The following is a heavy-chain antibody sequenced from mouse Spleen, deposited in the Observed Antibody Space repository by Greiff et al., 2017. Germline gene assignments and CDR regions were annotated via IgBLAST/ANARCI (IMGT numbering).Heavy chain of an antibody. CDR2: IDPETGGT. V-gene: IGHV1-15*01. CDR3: TRPYRYDGGWYFDV. D-gene: IGHD2-14*01. J-gene: IGHJ1*01. Sequence: VKLQQSGAELVRPGASVTLSCKASGYTFTDYEMHWVKQTPVHGLEWIGAIDPETGGTAYNQKFKGKAILTADKSSSTAYMQLRSLTSEDSAVYYCTRPYRYDGGWYFDVWGAGTTVTVSS. CDR1: GYTFTDYE.